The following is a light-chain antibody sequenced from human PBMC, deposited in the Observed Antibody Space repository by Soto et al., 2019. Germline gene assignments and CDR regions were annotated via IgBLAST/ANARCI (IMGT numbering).Light chain of an antibody. CDR2: EVN. J-gene: IGLJ1*01. CDR3: SSYAGSSNV. CDR1: SSDVGGYNY. V-gene: IGLV2-8*01. Sequence: QSVLTQPPSASGSPGQSVAISCTGTSSDVGGYNYVSWYQQHPVKAPKLMIYEVNKRPSGVPDRFSGSKSGNTASLTVSGLQAEDEADYYCSSYAGSSNVFGTGTKVTV.